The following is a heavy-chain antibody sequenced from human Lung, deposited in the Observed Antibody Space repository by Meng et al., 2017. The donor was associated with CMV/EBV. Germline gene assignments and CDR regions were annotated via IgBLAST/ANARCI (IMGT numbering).Heavy chain of an antibody. CDR1: GFTVSSNY. V-gene: IGHV3-21*01. CDR2: ISSSSSYI. J-gene: IGHJ4*02. D-gene: IGHD6-13*01. Sequence: GGSLRLXCAASGFTVSSNYMSWVRQAPGKGLEWVSSISSSSSYIYYADSVKGRFTISRDNAKNSLYLQMNSLRAEDTAVYYCARDHRTSIAAAGTVDYWGQGTLVTVSS. CDR3: ARDHRTSIAAAGTVDY.